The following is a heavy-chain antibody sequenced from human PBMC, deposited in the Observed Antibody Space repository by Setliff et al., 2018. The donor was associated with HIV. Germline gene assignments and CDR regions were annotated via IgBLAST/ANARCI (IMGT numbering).Heavy chain of an antibody. CDR1: GFIFSNYW. CDR3: ATDKQWLDQGWGGPHY. V-gene: IGHV3-7*01. CDR2: IRQGGSKT. Sequence: GSLRLSCAASGFIFSNYWMSWVRQAPGKGLEWVANIRQGGSKTYYVDSVRGRFTISRDNAENSLSLRMNTLRAEDTAVYYCATDKQWLDQGWGGPHYWGQGALVTVSS. J-gene: IGHJ4*02. D-gene: IGHD6-19*01.